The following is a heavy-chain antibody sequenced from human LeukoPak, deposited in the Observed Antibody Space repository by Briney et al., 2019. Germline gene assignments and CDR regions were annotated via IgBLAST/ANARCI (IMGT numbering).Heavy chain of an antibody. Sequence: ASVKVSCKASGYTFTGYYMHWVRQAPGQGLEWMGWINPNSGGTNYAQKFQGRVTMTRDTSISTAYMELSRLRSDDTAVYYCARDGDSSTYAFDIWGQGTMVTVSS. CDR3: ARDGDSSTYAFDI. D-gene: IGHD3-22*01. CDR2: INPNSGGT. J-gene: IGHJ3*02. CDR1: GYTFTGYY. V-gene: IGHV1-2*02.